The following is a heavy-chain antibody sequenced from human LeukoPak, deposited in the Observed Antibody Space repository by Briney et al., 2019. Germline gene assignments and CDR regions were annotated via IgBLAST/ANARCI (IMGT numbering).Heavy chain of an antibody. J-gene: IGHJ4*02. Sequence: PGGSLRLSCAASGFTFSSYGMHWVRQAPGKGLEWLAVISHDGINTYYADSVKGRFTISRDNAQNSLYLQMNSLRAEDTAVYYCARDHYYGSGTLGGYWGQGTLVTVSS. CDR3: ARDHYYGSGTLGGY. D-gene: IGHD3-10*01. CDR1: GFTFSSYG. V-gene: IGHV3-33*05. CDR2: ISHDGINT.